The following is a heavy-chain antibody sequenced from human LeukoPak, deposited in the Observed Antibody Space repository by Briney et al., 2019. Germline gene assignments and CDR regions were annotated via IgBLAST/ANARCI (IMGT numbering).Heavy chain of an antibody. CDR1: GFTFDDYG. D-gene: IGHD6-13*01. V-gene: IGHV3-20*04. CDR2: INWNGGRI. CDR3: ARGSISCPDY. J-gene: IGHJ4*02. Sequence: RTGGSLRLSCAASGFTFDDYGMSWVRQVPGKGLEWVSGINWNGGRIGYADSVKGRFTISRDNAENSLYLQMNSLRVEDTAFYYCARGSISCPDYWGQGTLVTVSS.